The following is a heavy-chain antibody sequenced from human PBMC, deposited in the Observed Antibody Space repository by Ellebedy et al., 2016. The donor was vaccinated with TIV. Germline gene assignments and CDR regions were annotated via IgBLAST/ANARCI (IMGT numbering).Heavy chain of an antibody. CDR1: GGSITSYY. CDR3: ARGMGTLTPSIFDY. D-gene: IGHD7-27*01. Sequence: SETLSLTCNVSGGSITSYYWSWIRQPPGAGLEWTGYIYNSGSTNYNPSLKSRVTISVDTTKNQVSLKVSSVTAADTAVYYCARGMGTLTPSIFDYWGQGILVTVSS. CDR2: IYNSGST. J-gene: IGHJ4*02. V-gene: IGHV4-59*01.